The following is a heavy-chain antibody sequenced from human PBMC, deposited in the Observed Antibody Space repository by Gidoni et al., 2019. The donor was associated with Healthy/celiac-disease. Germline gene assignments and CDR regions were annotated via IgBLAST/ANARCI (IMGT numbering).Heavy chain of an antibody. CDR3: AKDGVWSDLDGEWWSVA. V-gene: IGHV3-23*01. CDR2: ISGSGGST. D-gene: IGHD2-15*01. CDR1: GFTSSSYA. Sequence: EVQLLESVGGLVQPGGSLRLSCPAPGFTSSSYAMSWVRQAPGKALEWVSAISGSGGSTDYADSVKGRLTISRGDSKNTLYLQMNRLRAEDTAVYYCAKDGVWSDLDGEWWSVAWGQGTLVTVSS. J-gene: IGHJ4*02.